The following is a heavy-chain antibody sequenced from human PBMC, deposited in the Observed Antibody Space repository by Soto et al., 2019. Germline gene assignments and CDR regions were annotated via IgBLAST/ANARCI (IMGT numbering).Heavy chain of an antibody. CDR3: ATGFHYFEY. CDR1: GFTLNRYG. J-gene: IGHJ4*02. Sequence: GGSLRLSCAAFGFTLNRYGMTWVRQAPGKGLEWVSRISASGDSTEYAESVKGRFTISRDNSKNTLYLQMNSLRAEDTALFYCATGFHYFEYWGQGTLVTVSS. CDR2: ISASGDST. V-gene: IGHV3-23*01.